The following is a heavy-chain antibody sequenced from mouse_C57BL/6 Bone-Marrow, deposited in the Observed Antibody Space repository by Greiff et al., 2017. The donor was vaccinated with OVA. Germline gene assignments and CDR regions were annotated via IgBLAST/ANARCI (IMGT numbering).Heavy chain of an antibody. V-gene: IGHV1-58*01. CDR1: GYTFTSYG. J-gene: IGHJ2*01. CDR3: ARLKSITTVVATPFDY. D-gene: IGHD1-1*01. Sequence: VHVKQSGAELVRPGSSVKMSCKTSGYTFTSYGINWVKQRPGQGLEWIGYIYIGNGYTEYNEKFKGKATLTSDTSSSTAYMQLSSLTSEDSAIYFCARLKSITTVVATPFDYWGQGTTLTVSS. CDR2: IYIGNGYT.